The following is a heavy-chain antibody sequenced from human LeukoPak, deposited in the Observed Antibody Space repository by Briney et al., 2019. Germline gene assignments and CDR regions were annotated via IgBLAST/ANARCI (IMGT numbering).Heavy chain of an antibody. J-gene: IGHJ4*02. CDR1: GDSINSRSYS. D-gene: IGHD3-3*01. CDR2: ISYSGST. Sequence: SETLSLTCTVSGDSINSRSYSWGWIRQPPGKGLEWIVSISYSGSTYYNPSLKSRVTVSVDTSKNKFSLKLNSVTAADTAVYYCARHPYYGSSDLVALDHWGQGTLVTVSS. CDR3: ARHPYYGSSDLVALDH. V-gene: IGHV4-39*01.